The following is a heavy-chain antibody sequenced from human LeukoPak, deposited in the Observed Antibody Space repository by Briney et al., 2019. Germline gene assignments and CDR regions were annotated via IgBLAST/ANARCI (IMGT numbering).Heavy chain of an antibody. CDR3: ARGGGYGQDFDY. J-gene: IGHJ4*02. V-gene: IGHV3-NL1*01. D-gene: IGHD5-12*01. Sequence: PGGSLRLSCAASGFTFSSFGMHWVRQAPGKGLEWVSVLYSGGSIYYADSVKGRFTISRDNSKNTLYLQMNSLRAEDTAVYYCARGGGYGQDFDYWGQGTLVTVSS. CDR1: GFTFSSFG. CDR2: LYSGGSI.